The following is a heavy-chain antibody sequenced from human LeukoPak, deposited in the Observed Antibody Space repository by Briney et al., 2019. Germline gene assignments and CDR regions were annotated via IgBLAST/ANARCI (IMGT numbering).Heavy chain of an antibody. J-gene: IGHJ4*02. D-gene: IGHD6-6*01. CDR3: ARISSSYDYDY. V-gene: IGHV3-64*01. CDR1: GFTFRSYG. CDR2: VSSNGGST. Sequence: ERGGSLRLSCAASGFTFRSYGMHWGRQAPGKGLEYVAAVSSNGGSTDYATPVKGRFTISRDNSKNTLYLQMGSLRAEDMAVYYCARISSSYDYDYWGQGTLVTVSS.